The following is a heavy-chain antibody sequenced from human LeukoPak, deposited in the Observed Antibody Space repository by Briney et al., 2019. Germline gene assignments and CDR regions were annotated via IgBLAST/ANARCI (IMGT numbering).Heavy chain of an antibody. CDR2: IYPGDSDT. V-gene: IGHV5-51*01. J-gene: IGHJ4*02. Sequence: GESLKISCKASRCSFTTYWFGRVRQMPGKGLEWMGIIYPGDSDTRYSPSFPGQVTMSADKSISTAYLQWSSLKASDTAIYYRARAVSSSSGNFDYWGQGTLVIVSS. CDR1: RCSFTTYW. D-gene: IGHD6-6*01. CDR3: ARAVSSSSGNFDY.